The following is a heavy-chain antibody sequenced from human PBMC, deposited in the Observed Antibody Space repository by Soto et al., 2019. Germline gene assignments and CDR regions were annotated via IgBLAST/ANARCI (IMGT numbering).Heavy chain of an antibody. V-gene: IGHV4-31*03. CDR2: IYFSGTT. Sequence: QVQLQESGPGLAKPSETLSLTCTVSGDSMKGGGFYWSWIRQYPGKGLEYIGSIYFSGTTSYHPSLESRIALSVDASKNQSFLSLSSVTAADTAVYFCARISGKFGWFDPWGQGTLVTVSS. CDR1: GDSMKGGGFY. CDR3: ARISGKFGWFDP. J-gene: IGHJ5*02. D-gene: IGHD3-16*01.